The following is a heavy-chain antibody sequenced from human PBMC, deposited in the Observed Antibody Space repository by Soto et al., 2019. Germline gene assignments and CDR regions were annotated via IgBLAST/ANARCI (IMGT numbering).Heavy chain of an antibody. CDR1: GGSVSSSSYY. J-gene: IGHJ4*02. CDR3: ARQTFEDDFWSGYYGGYFGY. D-gene: IGHD3-3*01. V-gene: IGHV4-39*01. CDR2: IYYSGST. Sequence: SETLSLTCTVSGGSVSSSSYYRGWIRQPPGKGLEWIGSIYYSGSTYYNPPLKSRVTISVDTSKNQFSLKLSSVTAADTAVYYCARQTFEDDFWSGYYGGYFGYWGQGTLVTVSS.